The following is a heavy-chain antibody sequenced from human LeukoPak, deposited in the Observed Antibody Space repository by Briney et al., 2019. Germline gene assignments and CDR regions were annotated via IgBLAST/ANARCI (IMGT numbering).Heavy chain of an antibody. Sequence: GESLQISCQGSGYSFTTYWIGWVRQMPGKGLEWLGTIYPDDSDTRYSPSFQGQVTISVDKSINTAYLQWRSLKASDTAIYYCARHTDYTNPFDYWGQGTLVTVSS. V-gene: IGHV5-51*01. CDR3: ARHTDYTNPFDY. J-gene: IGHJ4*02. D-gene: IGHD4-11*01. CDR1: GYSFTTYW. CDR2: IYPDDSDT.